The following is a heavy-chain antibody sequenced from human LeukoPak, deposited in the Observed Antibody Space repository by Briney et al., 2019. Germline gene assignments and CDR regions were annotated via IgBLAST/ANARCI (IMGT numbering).Heavy chain of an antibody. CDR2: ISVSGNT. J-gene: IGHJ4*02. V-gene: IGHV3-23*01. CDR3: AKAPVTTCSGAYCYPFDY. D-gene: IGHD2-15*01. Sequence: GGSLRLSCAASGFPLSSYAMSWVRPGPGRGLEWVSAISVSGNTYHADSVKGRFTISRDSSKNTLYLQMDSLRAGDAAVYYCAKAPVTTCSGAYCYPFDYWSQGTLVTVSS. CDR1: GFPLSSYA.